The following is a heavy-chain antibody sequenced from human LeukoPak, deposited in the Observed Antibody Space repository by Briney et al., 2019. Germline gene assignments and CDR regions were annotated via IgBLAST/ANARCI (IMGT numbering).Heavy chain of an antibody. J-gene: IGHJ5*02. D-gene: IGHD3-10*01. CDR3: ARHTMVWGVLTWFDP. V-gene: IGHV4-39*01. CDR2: IYYSGTTYT. CDR1: GGSISPSNPY. Sequence: PSETLSLTCTVSGGSISPSNPYWGWIRQPPGKGLEWIGSIYYSGTTYTYYNPSLKSRVTISIDTSKNQFSLKLSFVTAADTAVYYCARHTMVWGVLTWFDPWGQGTLVTVSS.